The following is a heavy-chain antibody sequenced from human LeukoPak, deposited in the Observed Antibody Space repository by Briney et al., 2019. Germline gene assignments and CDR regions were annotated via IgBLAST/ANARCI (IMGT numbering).Heavy chain of an antibody. D-gene: IGHD6-19*01. J-gene: IGHJ4*02. V-gene: IGHV3-33*08. CDR3: ARDHSSGWYSNYFDY. CDR2: IWYDGSNK. CDR1: GFTFSSYA. Sequence: GGSLRLSCAASGFTFSSYAMSWVRQAPGKGLEWVAVIWYDGSNKYYADSVKGRFTISRDNPKNTLYLQMNSLRAEDTAVYYCARDHSSGWYSNYFDYWGQGTLVTVSS.